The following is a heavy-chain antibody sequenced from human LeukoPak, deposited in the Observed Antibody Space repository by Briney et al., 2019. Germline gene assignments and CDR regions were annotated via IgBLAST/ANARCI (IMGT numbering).Heavy chain of an antibody. V-gene: IGHV3-7*01. CDR3: ARDHSSPPNYYDSSGYGNWFDP. Sequence: GGSLRLSCAASGFTFSSYWMSWVRQAPGKGLEWVANIKQDGSEKYYVDSVKGRFTISRDNAKNSLYLQMNSLRAEDTAVYYCARDHSSPPNYYDSSGYGNWFDPWGQGTLVTVSS. J-gene: IGHJ5*02. D-gene: IGHD3-22*01. CDR2: IKQDGSEK. CDR1: GFTFSSYW.